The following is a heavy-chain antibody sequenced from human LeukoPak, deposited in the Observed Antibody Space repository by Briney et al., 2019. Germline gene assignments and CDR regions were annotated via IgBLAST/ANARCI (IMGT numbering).Heavy chain of an antibody. J-gene: IGHJ3*02. CDR2: ISAYNGNT. D-gene: IGHD1-1*01. Sequence: ASVKVSCKASGYTFTSYGISWVRQAPGQGLEWMGWISAYNGNTNYAQKLQGRVTMTTDTSTSTAYMELSSLRSEDTAVYYCARVKLLSTHDAFDIWGQGTMVTVSS. V-gene: IGHV1-18*01. CDR3: ARVKLLSTHDAFDI. CDR1: GYTFTSYG.